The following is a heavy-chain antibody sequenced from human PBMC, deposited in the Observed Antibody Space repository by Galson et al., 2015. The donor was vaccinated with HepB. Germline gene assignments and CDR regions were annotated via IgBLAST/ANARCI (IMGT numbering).Heavy chain of an antibody. CDR1: GGSISSYY. V-gene: IGHV4-59*01. J-gene: IGHJ6*02. D-gene: IGHD3-10*01. CDR3: ARREEYYYYGSGVVFYGMDV. CDR2: IYYSGST. Sequence: SETLSLTCTVSGGSISSYYWSWIRQPPGKGLEWIGYIYYSGSTNYNPSLKSRVTISVDTSKNQFSLKLSSVTAADTAVYYCARREEYYYYGSGVVFYGMDVWGQGTTVTVSS.